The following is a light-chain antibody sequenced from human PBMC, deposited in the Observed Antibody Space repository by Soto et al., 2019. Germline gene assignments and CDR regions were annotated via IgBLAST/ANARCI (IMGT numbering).Light chain of an antibody. CDR1: QTVNSK. CDR2: GAS. V-gene: IGKV3-15*01. Sequence: EIVMTQSPATVSVSQGERASLSCRASQTVNSKMAWYQQKPRQGPRLLIYGASTRATGIPARFSGSGSGTEFTLTISSLQLEDLAVYWCQQYSNWPLTFGQGTTVEI. J-gene: IGKJ1*01. CDR3: QQYSNWPLT.